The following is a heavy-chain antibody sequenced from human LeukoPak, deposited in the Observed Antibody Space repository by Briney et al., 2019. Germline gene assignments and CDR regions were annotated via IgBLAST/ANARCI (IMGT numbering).Heavy chain of an antibody. CDR1: GYPLGRNYF. CDR3: ARYDSRGSASTRFDS. V-gene: IGHV4-38-2*01. Sequence: PSETLSLTCAVSGYPLGRNYFWGWVRQPPGKRLEWIGRIYGSESTTYNPSRMNRVTISVDTSRNHLSLQLTSATAADTAVYYCARYDSRGSASTRFDSWGQGILVTISS. CDR2: IYGSEST. J-gene: IGHJ5*01. D-gene: IGHD4-23*01.